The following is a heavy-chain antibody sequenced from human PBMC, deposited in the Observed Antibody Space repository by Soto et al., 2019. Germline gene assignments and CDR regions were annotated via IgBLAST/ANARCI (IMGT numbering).Heavy chain of an antibody. Sequence: SETLSLTCAVYGGSFSGYYWSWIRQPPGKGLEWIGEINHSGSTNYNPSLKSRVTISVDTSKNLFSLKLSSVTAADTAVYYCARGTLTGYYDSSGYYFDYWGQGTLVTVSS. CDR2: INHSGST. CDR3: ARGTLTGYYDSSGYYFDY. J-gene: IGHJ4*02. D-gene: IGHD3-22*01. V-gene: IGHV4-34*01. CDR1: GGSFSGYY.